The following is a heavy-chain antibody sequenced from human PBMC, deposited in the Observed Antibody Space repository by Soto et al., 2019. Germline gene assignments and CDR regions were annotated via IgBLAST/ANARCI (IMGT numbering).Heavy chain of an antibody. D-gene: IGHD6-13*01. V-gene: IGHV3-21*01. J-gene: IGHJ5*02. CDR1: GFTFRSXT. CDR2: ISSNSAYI. CDR3: TRDASRDSSARGWFDP. Sequence: LXLXCAASGFTFRSXTMNWVHKAPGKGLEWVSTISSNSAYIYYTDALRGRFTISRDNAKNSLHLQMNSLRAEETAVYYCTRDASRDSSARGWFDPWGPGTLVTVSS.